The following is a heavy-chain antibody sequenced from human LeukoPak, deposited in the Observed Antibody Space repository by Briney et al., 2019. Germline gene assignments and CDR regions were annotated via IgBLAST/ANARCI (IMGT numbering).Heavy chain of an antibody. V-gene: IGHV6-1*01. CDR1: GDTVSSNSAA. J-gene: IGHJ3*01. CDR3: ARGFALDF. CDR2: TYYRSKWYY. Sequence: QTLSLTCDISGDTVSSNSAAWNWIRQSPSRGLEWLGRTYYRSKWYYDYAVSVKSRITISPDTSKNQFSQQLNSVTADDTAVYYCARGFALDFWGQGTMVTVSS.